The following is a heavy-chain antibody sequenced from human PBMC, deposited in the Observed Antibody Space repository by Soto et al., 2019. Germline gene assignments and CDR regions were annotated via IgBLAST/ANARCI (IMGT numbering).Heavy chain of an antibody. CDR1: GYTFTSYG. J-gene: IGHJ6*02. Sequence: ASVKFSCKASGYTFTSYGISWVRQAPGQGLEWMGWISAYNGNTNYAQKLQGRVTMTTDTSTSTAYMELRSLRSDDTAVYYCARDRHYDFWSGYLGVYYYYYGMDVWGQGTTVTVSS. CDR3: ARDRHYDFWSGYLGVYYYYYGMDV. CDR2: ISAYNGNT. V-gene: IGHV1-18*04. D-gene: IGHD3-3*01.